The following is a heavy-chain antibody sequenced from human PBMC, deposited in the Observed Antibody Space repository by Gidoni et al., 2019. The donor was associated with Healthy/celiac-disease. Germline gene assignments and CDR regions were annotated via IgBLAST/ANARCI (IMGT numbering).Heavy chain of an antibody. J-gene: IGHJ4*02. CDR3: AKDPGVLSSGLSDY. Sequence: EVQLLESGGGLVQPGGSLRLSCAASVFTFSSYAMSWVRQAPGKGLEWVSAISGSGGSTYYADSVKGRFTISRDNSKNTLYLQMNSLRAEDTAVYYCAKDPGVLSSGLSDYWGQGTLVTVSS. D-gene: IGHD2-15*01. V-gene: IGHV3-23*01. CDR1: VFTFSSYA. CDR2: ISGSGGST.